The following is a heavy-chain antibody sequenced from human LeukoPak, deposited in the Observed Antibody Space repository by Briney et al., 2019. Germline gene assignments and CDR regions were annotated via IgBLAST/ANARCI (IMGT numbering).Heavy chain of an antibody. CDR1: GFTFRTYG. Sequence: PGGSLRLSCAASGFTFRTYGVHWLRQAPGKGLEWVAIIFYDGNNEYYADSVKGRFTISRDNSKNTLYLQMNSLRAEDTAVYYCASPTSSSSPWSVHYWGQGTLVTVSS. J-gene: IGHJ4*02. CDR2: IFYDGNNE. CDR3: ASPTSSSSPWSVHY. D-gene: IGHD6-6*01. V-gene: IGHV3-33*01.